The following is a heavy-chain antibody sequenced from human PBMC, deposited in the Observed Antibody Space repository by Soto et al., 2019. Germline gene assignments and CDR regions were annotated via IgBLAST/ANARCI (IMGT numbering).Heavy chain of an antibody. V-gene: IGHV1-18*01. CDR1: GYTFTSYG. CDR3: ARDSYGDYPTGGYYFDY. Sequence: QVQLVQSGAEVKKPGASVKVSCKASGYTFTSYGISWVRQAPGQGLEWMGWISAYNGNTNYAQKLQGRVTMTTDTSTSSAYMELRSLRSDDTAVYYCARDSYGDYPTGGYYFDYWGQGTLVTVSS. J-gene: IGHJ4*02. CDR2: ISAYNGNT. D-gene: IGHD4-17*01.